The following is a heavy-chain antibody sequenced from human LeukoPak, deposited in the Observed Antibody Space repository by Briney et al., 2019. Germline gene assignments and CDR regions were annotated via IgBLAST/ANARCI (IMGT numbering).Heavy chain of an antibody. CDR3: AKSQSGWYSFDY. V-gene: IGHV3-74*01. CDR2: INSDGSRT. Sequence: GSRRLSCAASGFTFSSHWMHWVRQAPGKGLVWVSRINSDGSRTSYADSVKGRFTISRDNAKNTLYLQMNSLRAEDTAVYYCAKSQSGWYSFDYWGQGALVTVSS. D-gene: IGHD6-19*01. CDR1: GFTFSSHW. J-gene: IGHJ4*01.